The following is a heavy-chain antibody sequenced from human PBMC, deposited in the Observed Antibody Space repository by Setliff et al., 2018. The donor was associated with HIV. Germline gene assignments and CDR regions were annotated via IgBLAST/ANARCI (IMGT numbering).Heavy chain of an antibody. CDR1: GDSIGFSGYF. CDR3: AREPDKIAAADS. Sequence: SLTCTVSGDSIGFSGYFWSWIRQHPGKGLEWIGYIYYSGSTFYNPSLKSRAAISIDTSKNQFFLKLKSVTVADTAVYYCAREPDKIAAADSWGQGTLVTVSS. V-gene: IGHV4-31*03. D-gene: IGHD6-13*01. J-gene: IGHJ4*02. CDR2: IYYSGST.